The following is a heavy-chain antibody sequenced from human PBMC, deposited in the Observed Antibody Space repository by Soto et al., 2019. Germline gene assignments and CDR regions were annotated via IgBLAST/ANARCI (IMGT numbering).Heavy chain of an antibody. J-gene: IGHJ5*02. Sequence: ASVKVSCTVSGYTLTELSMHWVRQAPGKGLEWMGGFDPEDGETIYAQKFQGRVTMTEDTSTDTAYMELNSLRSEDTAVYYCATLYSSSWPFDPWGQGTLVTVSS. D-gene: IGHD6-13*01. V-gene: IGHV1-24*01. CDR2: FDPEDGET. CDR3: ATLYSSSWPFDP. CDR1: GYTLTELS.